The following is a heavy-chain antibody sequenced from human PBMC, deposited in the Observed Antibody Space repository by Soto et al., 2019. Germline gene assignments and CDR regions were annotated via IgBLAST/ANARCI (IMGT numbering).Heavy chain of an antibody. CDR2: IIPIFGTA. Sequence: QVQLVQSGAEVKKPGSSVKVSCKASGGTFSSYAISWVRQAPGQGLEWMGGIIPIFGTANYAQKFQGRVTITADESTSTAYMELSSLRSEDTAVYYCARTKDIVVVVAADDYYYYGMDVWGQGTTVTVSS. CDR3: ARTKDIVVVVAADDYYYYGMDV. V-gene: IGHV1-69*12. J-gene: IGHJ6*02. CDR1: GGTFSSYA. D-gene: IGHD2-15*01.